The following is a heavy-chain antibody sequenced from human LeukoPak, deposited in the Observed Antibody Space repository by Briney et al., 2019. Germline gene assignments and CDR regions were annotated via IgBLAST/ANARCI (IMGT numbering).Heavy chain of an antibody. J-gene: IGHJ4*02. V-gene: IGHV1-2*02. D-gene: IGHD5-18*01. CDR1: GYTFTGYY. CDR3: ARVGYSYGPPDY. CDR2: INPNSSGT. Sequence: GASVKVSCKASGYTFTGYYMHWVRQAPGQELEWMGWINPNSSGTNYAQKFQGRVTMTRDASISTAYMELSRLRSDDTAVYYCARVGYSYGPPDYWGQGTLVTVSS.